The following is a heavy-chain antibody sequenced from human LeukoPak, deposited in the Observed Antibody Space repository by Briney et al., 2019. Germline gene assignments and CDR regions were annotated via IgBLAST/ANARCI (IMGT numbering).Heavy chain of an antibody. J-gene: IGHJ4*02. Sequence: ASVKVSCKASGYTFTSYGISWVRQAPGQGLEWMGWISAYNGNTNYAQKFQGWVTMTRDTSISTAYMELSRLRSDDTAMYYCARSVSSGWAHFDYWGQGTLVTASS. CDR1: GYTFTSYG. D-gene: IGHD6-19*01. V-gene: IGHV1-18*01. CDR2: ISAYNGNT. CDR3: ARSVSSGWAHFDY.